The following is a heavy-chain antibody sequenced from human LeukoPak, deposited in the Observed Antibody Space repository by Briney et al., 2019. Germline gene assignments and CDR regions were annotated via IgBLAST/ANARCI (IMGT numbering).Heavy chain of an antibody. Sequence: ASVKVSCKASGYTFTSYGISWVRQAPGQGLEWMGWISAYNGNTNYAQTLQGRVTMTTDTSTSTAYMELRSLRSDDTAVYYCARDPRRGQQLVHFDYWGQGTLVTVSS. CDR3: ARDPRRGQQLVHFDY. J-gene: IGHJ4*02. D-gene: IGHD6-13*01. CDR1: GYTFTSYG. V-gene: IGHV1-18*01. CDR2: ISAYNGNT.